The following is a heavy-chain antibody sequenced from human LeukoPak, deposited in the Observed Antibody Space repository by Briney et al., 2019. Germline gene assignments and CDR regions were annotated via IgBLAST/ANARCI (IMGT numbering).Heavy chain of an antibody. CDR3: ARGGRKAVAGPDY. V-gene: IGHV4-59*01. Sequence: SETLSLTCTVSGGSIGSYYWSWIRQPPGKGLEWIGYIYYSGSTNYNPSLKSRVTISVDTSKNQFSLKLSSVTAADTAVYYCARGGRKAVAGPDYWGQGTLVTVSS. CDR1: GGSIGSYY. D-gene: IGHD6-19*01. CDR2: IYYSGST. J-gene: IGHJ4*02.